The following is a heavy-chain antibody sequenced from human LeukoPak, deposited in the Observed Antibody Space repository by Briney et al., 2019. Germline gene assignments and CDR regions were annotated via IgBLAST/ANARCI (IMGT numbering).Heavy chain of an antibody. CDR1: GESFSGYN. CDR3: ARLPISYYGSAGPYGMDV. CDR2: VNHSGST. J-gene: IGHJ6*04. D-gene: IGHD3-10*01. Sequence: PSETLSLTCADYGESFSGYNWSWIRQPPGKGLEWIGEVNHSGSTTYNPTLKSQVTISVATSKNQFSLKLSSVPAADRAVYYCARLPISYYGSAGPYGMDVWGKGTTVTVSS. V-gene: IGHV4-34*01.